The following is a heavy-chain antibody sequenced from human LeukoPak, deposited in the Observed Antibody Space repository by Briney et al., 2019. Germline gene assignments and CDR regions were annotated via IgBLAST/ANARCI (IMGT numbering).Heavy chain of an antibody. D-gene: IGHD5-18*01. J-gene: IGHJ3*02. CDR1: GGSISSYY. CDR2: IYYSGST. CDR3: AAGYSYGFLGAFDI. V-gene: IGHV4-59*01. Sequence: SETLFLTCTVSGGSISSYYWSWIRQPPGKGLEWIGYIYYSGSTNYNPSLKSRVTISVDTSKNQFSLKLSSVTAADTAVYYCAAGYSYGFLGAFDIWGQGTMVTVSS.